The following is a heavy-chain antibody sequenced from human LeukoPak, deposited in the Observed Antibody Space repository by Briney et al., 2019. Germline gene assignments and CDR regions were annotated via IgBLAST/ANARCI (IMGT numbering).Heavy chain of an antibody. CDR3: ATYGSGSYYTDAFDI. CDR2: ISSSSSYI. Sequence: PGGSLRLSCAASGFTFSSYSMNWVRQAPGKGLEWVSSISSSSSYIYYADSVKGRFTISRDNAKNSLYLQMNSLRAEDTAVYYCATYGSGSYYTDAFDIWGQGTMVTVSS. D-gene: IGHD3-10*01. CDR1: GFTFSSYS. V-gene: IGHV3-21*01. J-gene: IGHJ3*02.